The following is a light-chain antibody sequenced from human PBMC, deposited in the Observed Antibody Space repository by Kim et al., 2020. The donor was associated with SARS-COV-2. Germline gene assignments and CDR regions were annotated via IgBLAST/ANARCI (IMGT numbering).Light chain of an antibody. J-gene: IGKJ4*01. CDR3: QQCGSSPLT. V-gene: IGKV3-20*01. CDR2: AAS. CDR1: QSLSTSY. Sequence: EVVLTQSPGTLSLSPGDRATLSCRVSQSLSTSYLAWYQQKPGQAPRLLVHAASNRATGIPDRFSGSGSGTDFSLTISTLEPEDFAVYYCQQCGSSPLTFGGGTKVEIK.